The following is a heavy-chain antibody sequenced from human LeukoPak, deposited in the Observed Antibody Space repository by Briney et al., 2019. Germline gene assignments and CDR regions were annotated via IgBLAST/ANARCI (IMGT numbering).Heavy chain of an antibody. CDR3: VRHYYDSGTAKGSFQL. Sequence: SETLSLTCAVSGGSLSSYYWSWIRQPPGAGPERIGYIYYTGSTNYNPSLKSRVTISLDSSANQFSLNLNSLTTADTAVYYCVRHYYDSGTAKGSFQLWGQGTLVTVSS. CDR1: GGSLSSYY. J-gene: IGHJ1*01. D-gene: IGHD3-10*01. CDR2: IYYTGST. V-gene: IGHV4-59*01.